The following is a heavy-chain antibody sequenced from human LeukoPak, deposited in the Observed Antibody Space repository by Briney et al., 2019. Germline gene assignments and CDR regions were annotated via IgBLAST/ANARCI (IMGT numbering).Heavy chain of an antibody. J-gene: IGHJ6*02. D-gene: IGHD2-8*01. V-gene: IGHV1-2*06. CDR2: INPNSGGT. Sequence: ASVKVSCKASGYTFTGYYMHWVRQAPGQGLEWMGRINPNSGGTNYAQKFQGRVTMTRDTSISTAYMELSRLRSDDTAVYYCATNGAYYYGMDVWGQGTTVTVSS. CDR3: ATNGAYYYGMDV. CDR1: GYTFTGYY.